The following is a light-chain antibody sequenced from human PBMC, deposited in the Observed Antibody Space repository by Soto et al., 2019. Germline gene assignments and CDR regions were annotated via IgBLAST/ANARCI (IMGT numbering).Light chain of an antibody. CDR3: QQYANSSFT. Sequence: EIVLTQAPGTLPLSPGERATLSCRASQSVSRNYLVWYQQKPGQAPRPLIYGASSRATGIPDRFSGSGSGTNFTLTIIKLEPENFALYYGQQYANSSFTFVKGSKLEIK. J-gene: IGKJ2*01. V-gene: IGKV3-20*01. CDR2: GAS. CDR1: QSVSRNY.